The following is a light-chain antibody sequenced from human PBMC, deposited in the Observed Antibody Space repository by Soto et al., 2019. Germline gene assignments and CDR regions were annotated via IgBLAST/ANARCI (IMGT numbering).Light chain of an antibody. Sequence: QSALTQPPSASGSRGQSVTISCTGTSVDINYVSWFQQHPGKAPKLIICEVTKRPSGVPDRFSGSKSGNTASLTVSGLQDDDEASYYCSSYARRDIGVFGGGTKLTVL. CDR2: EVT. CDR1: SVDINY. V-gene: IGLV2-8*01. J-gene: IGLJ3*02. CDR3: SSYARRDIGV.